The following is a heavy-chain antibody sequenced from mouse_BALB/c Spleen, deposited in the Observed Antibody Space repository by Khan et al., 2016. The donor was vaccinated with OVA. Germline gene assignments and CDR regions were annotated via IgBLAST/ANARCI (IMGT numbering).Heavy chain of an antibody. V-gene: IGHV1-9*01. D-gene: IGHD2-10*01. Sequence: QVRLQQSGTELMKSGASVKISCKASGYIFSNYWIAWVKQRPGHGLEWIGEILPESGSSKYNVTFKGKASFTADPPSRPALMQLSSLTSADSAVSYCARAYDGDCAQATLVTVSA. CDR3: ARAYDGD. CDR1: GYIFSNYW. CDR2: ILPESGSS. J-gene: IGHJ3*01.